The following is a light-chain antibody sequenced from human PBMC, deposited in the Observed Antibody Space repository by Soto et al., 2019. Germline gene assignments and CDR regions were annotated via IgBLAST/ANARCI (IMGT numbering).Light chain of an antibody. J-gene: IGKJ1*01. V-gene: IGKV1-39*01. CDR1: QSITDY. Sequence: DIQMTQSPSSLSASVGDRVTITCRASQSITDYLNWYEQKPGKAPKRLIYAASSLHNGGPSRFSGSGSGTDYTLTINSLQPEDSATYFCQQSYSTPWTFGQGTKLEVK. CDR3: QQSYSTPWT. CDR2: AAS.